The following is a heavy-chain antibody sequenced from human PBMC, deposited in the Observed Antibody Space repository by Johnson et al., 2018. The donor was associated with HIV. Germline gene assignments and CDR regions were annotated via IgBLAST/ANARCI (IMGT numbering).Heavy chain of an antibody. CDR2: LKSRADGGTT. CDR3: TKDTKKKRWQPDDAFGL. CDR1: GFTFSNAW. J-gene: IGHJ3*01. D-gene: IGHD5-24*01. V-gene: IGHV3-15*05. Sequence: VQLVESGGGLVQPGGSLRLSCAASGFTFSNAWMSWVRQAPGKGLEWVGRLKSRADGGTTDYAVSVKDRFTISRDNFKNSVYLQMSSLRGEDTAVYYCTKDTKKKRWQPDDAFGLWGQGTMVIVSS.